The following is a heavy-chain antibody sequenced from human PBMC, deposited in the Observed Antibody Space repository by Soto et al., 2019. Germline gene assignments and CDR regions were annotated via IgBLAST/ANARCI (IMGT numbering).Heavy chain of an antibody. D-gene: IGHD3-10*01. Sequence: EVQLVESGGGLVQPGGSLRLSCAASGFTFSSYRMNWVRQAPGKGLEWVSYISSSSSTIHYADSVKGRFTISRDNAKNSLYLQMNSLRAADTAVYYCARPNYYGSGSYDYWGQGTLVTVSS. J-gene: IGHJ4*02. CDR2: ISSSSSTI. V-gene: IGHV3-48*01. CDR1: GFTFSSYR. CDR3: ARPNYYGSGSYDY.